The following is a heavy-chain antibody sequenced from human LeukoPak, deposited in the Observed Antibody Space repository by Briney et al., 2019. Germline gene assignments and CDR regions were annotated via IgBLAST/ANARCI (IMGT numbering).Heavy chain of an antibody. J-gene: IGHJ5*02. Sequence: SETLSLTCAVYGGSFSGYYWSWIRQPPGKGLEWIGEINHSGSTYYNPSLKSRVTISVDTSKNQFSLKLSSVTAADTAVYYCATNYGSGSYYNGWFDPWGQGTLVTVSS. V-gene: IGHV4-34*09. CDR1: GGSFSGYY. D-gene: IGHD3-10*01. CDR3: ATNYGSGSYYNGWFDP. CDR2: INHSGST.